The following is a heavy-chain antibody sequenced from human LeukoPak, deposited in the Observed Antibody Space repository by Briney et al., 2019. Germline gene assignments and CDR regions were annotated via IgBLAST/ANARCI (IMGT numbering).Heavy chain of an antibody. V-gene: IGHV4-30-2*01. Sequence: PSETLSLTCTVSGGSISSGSYSWSWIRQPAGKGLEWIGYIYHSGRPTTYYNPSLKSRVTISVDRSKNQFSLKVRSVTAADTAVYYCARAMEQWLGNNWFESWGQGTLVTVSS. CDR2: IYHSGRPTT. J-gene: IGHJ5*01. D-gene: IGHD6-19*01. CDR3: ARAMEQWLGNNWFES. CDR1: GGSISSGSYS.